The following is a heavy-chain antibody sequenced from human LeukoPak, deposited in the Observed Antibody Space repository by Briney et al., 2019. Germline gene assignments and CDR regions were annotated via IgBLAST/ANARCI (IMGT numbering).Heavy chain of an antibody. CDR3: ARGLLWFGELFLYFDY. D-gene: IGHD3-10*01. CDR2: SYYSGST. CDR1: GGSISSGDYY. J-gene: IGHJ4*02. V-gene: IGHV4-30-4*01. Sequence: SETLSLTCTVSGGSISSGDYYWSWLRQPPGKGLEWIGYSYYSGSTYDNPSLKSRVTISVDTSKNQFSLKLSSVTAADTAVYYCARGLLWFGELFLYFDYWGQGTLVTVSS.